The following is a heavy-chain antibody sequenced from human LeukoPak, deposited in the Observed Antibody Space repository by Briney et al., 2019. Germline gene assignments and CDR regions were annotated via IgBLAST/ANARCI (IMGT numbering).Heavy chain of an antibody. CDR1: GGTFSSYA. Sequence: SVKVSCKASGGTFSSYAISWVRQAPGQGLEWMGRIIPIFGTANYAQKLQGRVTMTTDTSTSTAYMELRSLRSDDTAVYYCARGGGAAADYSYYYMDVWGKGTTVTVSS. V-gene: IGHV1-69*05. J-gene: IGHJ6*03. CDR3: ARGGGAAADYSYYYMDV. D-gene: IGHD6-13*01. CDR2: IIPIFGTA.